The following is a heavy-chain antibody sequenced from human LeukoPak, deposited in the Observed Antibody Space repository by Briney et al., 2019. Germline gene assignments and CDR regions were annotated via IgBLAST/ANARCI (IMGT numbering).Heavy chain of an antibody. V-gene: IGHV1-46*01. Sequence: SSVNLSCKASGYTFTSYYMHWVRQAPAPGLEWMGIINPSGGSTSYAQKFQGRVTMTRDTSTSTVYMELSSLRSEDTAVYYCARDRAGSPNYYYYGMDVWGQGTTVTVSS. CDR1: GYTFTSYY. CDR3: ARDRAGSPNYYYYGMDV. CDR2: INPSGGST. J-gene: IGHJ6*02. D-gene: IGHD2-15*01.